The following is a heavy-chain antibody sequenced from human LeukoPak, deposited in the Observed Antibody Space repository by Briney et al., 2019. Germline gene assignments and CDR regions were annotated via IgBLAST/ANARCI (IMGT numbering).Heavy chain of an antibody. D-gene: IGHD5-18*01. J-gene: IGHJ4*02. CDR3: ASHLYSYGYYFDY. CDR2: IYHSGST. Sequence: SQTLSLTCAVSGYSISSGYYWGWIRQPPGKGLEWIGSIYHSGSTYYNPSLKGGVTISVDTSKNQFSLKLSSVTAADTAVYYCASHLYSYGYYFDYWGQGTLVTVSS. V-gene: IGHV4-38-2*01. CDR1: GYSISSGYY.